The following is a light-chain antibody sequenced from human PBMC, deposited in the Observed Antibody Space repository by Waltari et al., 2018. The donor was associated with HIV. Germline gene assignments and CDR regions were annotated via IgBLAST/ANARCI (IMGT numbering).Light chain of an antibody. CDR1: TGPVNIRHS. V-gene: IGLV7-43*01. Sequence: QAVVTPAPSVTVSPGGTVTLNCTSATGPVNIRHSANLFQPRPGQAPRPLIYSATRRHSLTPERFSASLVDDRAALVLSPVWPEDEAVYYCMLFFRSSYLFGGGTKVTVL. J-gene: IGLJ2*01. CDR2: SAT. CDR3: MLFFRSSYL.